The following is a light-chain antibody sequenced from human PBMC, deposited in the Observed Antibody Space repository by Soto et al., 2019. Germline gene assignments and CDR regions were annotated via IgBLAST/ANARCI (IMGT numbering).Light chain of an antibody. J-gene: IGKJ1*01. Sequence: DIEMTQSPSTLSVSVGDRVTITCRASQTIRRWLAWYQQRIGKAPNLLIYDASTLESGVPARFSGSGSETEFTLTISSLQPEDSATYYCQHYNSDPWTFGQGTKVEIK. V-gene: IGKV1-5*01. CDR3: QHYNSDPWT. CDR1: QTIRRW. CDR2: DAS.